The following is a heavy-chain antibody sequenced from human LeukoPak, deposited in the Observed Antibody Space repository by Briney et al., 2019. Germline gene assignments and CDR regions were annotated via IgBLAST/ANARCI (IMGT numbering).Heavy chain of an antibody. CDR2: MDENGNEI. D-gene: IGHD3-10*02. CDR1: GFIFSDFS. J-gene: IGHJ6*04. CDR3: AELGITMIGGV. V-gene: IGHV3-7*01. Sequence: PGGSLRLSCAVSGFIFSDFSMSWVRQAPGKGLEWVAKMDENGNEIFYVDSVKGRITISRDNAKNSLYLQMNSLRAEDTAVYYCAELGITMIGGVWGKGTTVTISS.